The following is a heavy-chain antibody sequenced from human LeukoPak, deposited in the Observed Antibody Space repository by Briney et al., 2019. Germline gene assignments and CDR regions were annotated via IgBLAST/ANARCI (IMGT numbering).Heavy chain of an antibody. J-gene: IGHJ4*02. D-gene: IGHD5-24*01. V-gene: IGHV1-69*05. Sequence: GSSVKVSCKASGGTFSSYAISWVRQAPGQGLEWMGGIIPIFGTANCAQKFQGRVTITTDESTSTAYMELSSLRSEDTAVYYCARAGGRDGYNYYPYWGQGTLVTVSS. CDR2: IIPIFGTA. CDR1: GGTFSSYA. CDR3: ARAGGRDGYNYYPY.